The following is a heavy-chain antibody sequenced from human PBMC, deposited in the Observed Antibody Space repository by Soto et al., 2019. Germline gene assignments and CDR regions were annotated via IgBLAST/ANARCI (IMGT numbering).Heavy chain of an antibody. D-gene: IGHD3-10*01. CDR3: SKWSGFGDA. CDR1: GFSVGTYS. CDR2: ISDNGVHT. V-gene: IGHV3-23*01. Sequence: GGSLRLSCAASGFSVGTYSMTWVRQAPGKGLEWVSGISDNGVHTWYADSVKGRFTVSRDNSKNTLFLQMNSLRAEDTAVYFCSKWSGFGDAWGQGTLVTVSS. J-gene: IGHJ5*02.